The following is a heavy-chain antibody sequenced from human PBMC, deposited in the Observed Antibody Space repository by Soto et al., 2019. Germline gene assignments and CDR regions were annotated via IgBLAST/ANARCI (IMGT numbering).Heavy chain of an antibody. CDR3: ASGLRFLETDD. CDR1: DGSISSYF. V-gene: IGHV4-59*01. Sequence: SETLSLTCTVSDGSISSYFWSWIRQPPGKGLEWIGNIYYTGSTNYNPSLKSRVTISVDTPKNQFSLKLSSVTAADTAVYYCASGLRFLETDDWGRGSLVTVSS. J-gene: IGHJ4*02. D-gene: IGHD3-3*01. CDR2: IYYTGST.